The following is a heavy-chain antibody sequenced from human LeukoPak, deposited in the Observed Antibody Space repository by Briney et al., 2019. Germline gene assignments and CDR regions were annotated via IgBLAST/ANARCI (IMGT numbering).Heavy chain of an antibody. D-gene: IGHD1-26*01. J-gene: IGHJ4*02. CDR3: ARGPKWTGSYYYFDY. V-gene: IGHV1-8*01. Sequence: GASVTVSCKPSGYTFPSYDINWVRQAPGQGLEWMGWMNPNSGNTGYTQKFQGRVTISRNTSITTAYMELSSLRSEDTAVYYCARGPKWTGSYYYFDYWGQGTLVTVSS. CDR2: MNPNSGNT. CDR1: GYTFPSYD.